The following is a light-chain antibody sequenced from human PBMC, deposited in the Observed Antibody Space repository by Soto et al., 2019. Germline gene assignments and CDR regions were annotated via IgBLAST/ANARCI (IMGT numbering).Light chain of an antibody. J-gene: IGLJ2*01. CDR1: RSNIENNY. CDR3: GTWDSSLSAGV. Sequence: QSVLTQPPSVSAAPGQKVTISCSGSRSNIENNYVSWYQQFPGTSPKLLIYDNNKRPSGIPDRFSGSKSGTSATLGITGLQTGDEADYYCGTWDSSLSAGVFGGGTKLTVL. CDR2: DNN. V-gene: IGLV1-51*01.